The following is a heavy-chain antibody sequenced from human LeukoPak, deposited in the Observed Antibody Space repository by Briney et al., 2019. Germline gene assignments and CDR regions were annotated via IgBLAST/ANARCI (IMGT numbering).Heavy chain of an antibody. J-gene: IGHJ4*02. CDR3: AMSVEMPPIPSFDY. V-gene: IGHV1-3*01. D-gene: IGHD5-24*01. Sequence: ASVKVSCKTSGYIFTPHHIHWMRQAPGQGLELLGWVSAANNPEYSQKFQGRVVITRDASATTSYLELNSLRSEDSAVYYCAMSVEMPPIPSFDYWGQGTLVTVSS. CDR2: VSAANNP. CDR1: GYIFTPHH.